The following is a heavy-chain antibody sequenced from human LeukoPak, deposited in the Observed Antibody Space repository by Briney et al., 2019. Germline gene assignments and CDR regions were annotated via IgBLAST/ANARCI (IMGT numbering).Heavy chain of an antibody. Sequence: PGGSLRLSCAASGFTFSSYWMSWVRQAPGKGLEWVANIKQDGSEKYYVDSVKGRFTISRDNAKNSLYLQMNSLRAEDTAVYYCAEDIVVVPAARGLNWFDPWGQGTLVTVSS. CDR2: IKQDGSEK. D-gene: IGHD2-2*01. J-gene: IGHJ5*02. CDR1: GFTFSSYW. CDR3: AEDIVVVPAARGLNWFDP. V-gene: IGHV3-7*03.